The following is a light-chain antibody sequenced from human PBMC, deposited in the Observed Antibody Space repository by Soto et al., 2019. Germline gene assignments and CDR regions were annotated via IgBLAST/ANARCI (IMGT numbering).Light chain of an antibody. CDR1: QSVGRD. CDR3: QQYNTWPPT. V-gene: IGKV3-15*01. Sequence: EIVMTQSPATLSVSPGEGATLSCRASQSVGRDLAWYQQKPGQAPRLLIYGASTRATGIPARFTGSASGTEFTLAINSLQSEGFAVYWCQQYNTWPPTFGPGTTVDIK. J-gene: IGKJ3*01. CDR2: GAS.